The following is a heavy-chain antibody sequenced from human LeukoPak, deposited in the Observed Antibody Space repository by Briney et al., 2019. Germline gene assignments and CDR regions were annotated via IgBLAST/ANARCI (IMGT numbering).Heavy chain of an antibody. CDR1: GGSISNYY. V-gene: IGHV4-4*07. CDR3: ARDGSIAARLLYWFDP. J-gene: IGHJ5*02. Sequence: PSETLSLTCTVSGGSISNYYWSWIRQPAGKGLEWIGRIYTSGSAYYNPSLKSRVTMSVDTSKNQFSLKLNSVTAADTAMYYCARDGSIAARLLYWFDPWGQGTLVTVSS. D-gene: IGHD6-6*01. CDR2: IYTSGSA.